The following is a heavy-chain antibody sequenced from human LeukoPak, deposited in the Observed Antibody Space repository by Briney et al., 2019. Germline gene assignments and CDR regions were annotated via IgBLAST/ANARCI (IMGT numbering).Heavy chain of an antibody. CDR2: ISGSGGST. J-gene: IGHJ5*02. Sequence: PGGSLRLSCAASGFTFDDYTMHWVRQAPGKGLEWVSTISGSGGSTYYADSVRGRFTISRDNSKNTLYLQMNSLRAEDTAVYYCARVGQTYYYDSSGYAWGQGTLVTVSS. V-gene: IGHV3-23*01. D-gene: IGHD3-22*01. CDR1: GFTFDDYT. CDR3: ARVGQTYYYDSSGYA.